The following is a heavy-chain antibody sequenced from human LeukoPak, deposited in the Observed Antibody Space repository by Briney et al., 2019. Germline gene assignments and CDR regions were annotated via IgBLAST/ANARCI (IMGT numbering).Heavy chain of an antibody. CDR2: INPSGGST. J-gene: IGHJ5*02. CDR3: ARDNSGRDEAWWFNP. D-gene: IGHD3-10*01. V-gene: IGHV1-46*01. CDR1: GYTFTSYY. Sequence: GASVKVSCKPSGYTFTSYYMHWVRQAPGQGLEWMGIINPSGGSTSYAQKFQGRVTMTRDKSTSTDYLELSSLRSEDTAVYYCARDNSGRDEAWWFNPWGQGTLVTVSS.